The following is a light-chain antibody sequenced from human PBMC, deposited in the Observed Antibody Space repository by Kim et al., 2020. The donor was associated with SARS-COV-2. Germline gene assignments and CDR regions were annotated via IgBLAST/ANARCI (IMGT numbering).Light chain of an antibody. CDR1: NIGTYS. CDR2: YDN. J-gene: IGLJ3*02. V-gene: IGLV3-21*04. CDR3: QAWDASSHCV. Sequence: SYELTQPPSVSVAPGETASITCGGDNIGTYSVHWYQQKPGQAPVVVIQYDNDRPSGIPERFSGSNSGNTATLTISRVEAGDEADYCCQAWDASSHCVFGGGTQLTVL.